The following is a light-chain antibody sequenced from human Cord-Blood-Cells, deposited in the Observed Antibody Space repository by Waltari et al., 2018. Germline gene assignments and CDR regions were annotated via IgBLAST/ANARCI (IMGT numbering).Light chain of an antibody. CDR3: CSYAGSSTFVV. Sequence: QSALTQPASVSGSPGQSITISCTGTSSDVGSYNLVSWYQQHPGKAPKLMIYEGSKRPSGVSKRFSCSKSGNTSSLTFSGLQAEDEADYYCCSYAGSSTFVVFGGGTKLPVL. J-gene: IGLJ2*01. CDR2: EGS. V-gene: IGLV2-23*03. CDR1: SSDVGSYNL.